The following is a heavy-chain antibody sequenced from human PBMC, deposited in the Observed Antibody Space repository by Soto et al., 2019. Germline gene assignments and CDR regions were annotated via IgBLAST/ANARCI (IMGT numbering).Heavy chain of an antibody. CDR1: GFTFSSYG. D-gene: IGHD3-3*01. Sequence: PGGSLRLSCAASGFTFSSYGMHWVRQAPGKGLEWVAVIWYDGSNKYYADFVKGRFTISRDNSKNTLYLQMNSLRAEDTAVYYCARDWYDFWSGYYVNWFDPWGQGTLVTVSS. CDR3: ARDWYDFWSGYYVNWFDP. J-gene: IGHJ5*02. V-gene: IGHV3-33*01. CDR2: IWYDGSNK.